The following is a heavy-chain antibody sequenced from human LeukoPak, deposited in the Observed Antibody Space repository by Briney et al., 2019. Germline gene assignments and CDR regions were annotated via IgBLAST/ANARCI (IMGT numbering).Heavy chain of an antibody. CDR3: ARTPYASGWHPIDY. CDR2: IYPGDSDT. D-gene: IGHD6-19*01. Sequence: GESLKISCKGSGYSFTSYCIGWVRQMPGKGLEWMGTIYPGDSDTRYSPSFQGQVTISADKSISTAYLQWSSLKASDTAMYYCARTPYASGWHPIDYWGQGTRVTVSS. J-gene: IGHJ4*02. V-gene: IGHV5-51*01. CDR1: GYSFTSYC.